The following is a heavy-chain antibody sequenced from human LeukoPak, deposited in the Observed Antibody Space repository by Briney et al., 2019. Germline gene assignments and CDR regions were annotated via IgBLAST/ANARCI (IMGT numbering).Heavy chain of an antibody. CDR1: GYTLTELS. CDR3: ATARRGYCSSTSCYTGLYWFDP. V-gene: IGHV1-24*01. J-gene: IGHJ5*02. Sequence: ASVTVSCKVSGYTLTELSMHWVRQAPGKGLEWMGGFDPEDGETIYAQKFQGRVTMTEDTSTDTAYMELSSLRSEDTAVYYCATARRGYCSSTSCYTGLYWFDPWGQGTLVTVSS. CDR2: FDPEDGET. D-gene: IGHD2-2*02.